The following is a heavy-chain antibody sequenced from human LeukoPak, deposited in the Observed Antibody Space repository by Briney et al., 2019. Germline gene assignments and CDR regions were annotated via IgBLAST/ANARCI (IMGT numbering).Heavy chain of an antibody. CDR3: ARRGYSGYDYGLFDY. D-gene: IGHD5-12*01. V-gene: IGHV5-51*01. J-gene: IGHJ4*02. CDR2: IYPGDSDT. Sequence: GESLKISCKGSGYSFTSYWIGWVRQMPGKGLEWMGIIYPGDSDTRYSPSFQGQVTISADKSISTAYLQWSSLKASDTAMYCCARRGYSGYDYGLFDYWGQGTLVTVSS. CDR1: GYSFTSYW.